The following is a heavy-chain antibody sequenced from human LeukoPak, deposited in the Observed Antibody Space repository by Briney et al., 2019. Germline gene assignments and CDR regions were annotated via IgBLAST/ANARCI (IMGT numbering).Heavy chain of an antibody. CDR2: INSDGSST. Sequence: GGSLRLSCAASGFTFSSYWMHWVRQAPGKGLVWVSRINSDGSSTSYADSVKGRFTISRDNAKNTLYLQMNSLRAEDTAVYYCARTPPNGYYYDSSGYTHPFDYWGQGTLVTVSS. CDR1: GFTFSSYW. D-gene: IGHD3-22*01. CDR3: ARTPPNGYYYDSSGYTHPFDY. J-gene: IGHJ4*02. V-gene: IGHV3-74*01.